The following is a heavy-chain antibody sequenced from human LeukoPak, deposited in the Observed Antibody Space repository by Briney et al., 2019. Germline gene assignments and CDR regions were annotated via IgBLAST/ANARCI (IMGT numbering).Heavy chain of an antibody. Sequence: GGSLRLSCAASGFTFSSYSMNWVRQAPGKGLEWVSSISSSSSYIYYADSVKGRFTISRDNAKNSLYLQMNSLRGEDTALYYCAKDRALNYYDSSGFGPYGMDVWGQGTTVTVSS. J-gene: IGHJ6*02. V-gene: IGHV3-21*04. CDR2: ISSSSSYI. D-gene: IGHD3-22*01. CDR3: AKDRALNYYDSSGFGPYGMDV. CDR1: GFTFSSYS.